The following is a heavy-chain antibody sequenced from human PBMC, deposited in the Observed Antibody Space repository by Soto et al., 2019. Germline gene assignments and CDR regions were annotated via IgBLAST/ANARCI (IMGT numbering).Heavy chain of an antibody. D-gene: IGHD2-21*02. CDR1: GFMFGSHG. J-gene: IGHJ6*02. V-gene: IGHV3-30*03. CDR3: AREETAWPLAYGLDV. CDR2: VSDEGSDK. Sequence: GGSLRLSCTASGFMFGSHGMHWVRQAPGKGLEWVAFVSDEGSDKFYADSVKGRVTVSRDNPRNTLYLQMDSLRVDDSAVYFCAREETAWPLAYGLDVWGQGTTVTVSS.